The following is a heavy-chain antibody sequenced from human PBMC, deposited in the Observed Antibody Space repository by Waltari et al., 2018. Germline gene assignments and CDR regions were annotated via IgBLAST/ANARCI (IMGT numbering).Heavy chain of an antibody. J-gene: IGHJ6*02. Sequence: QVQLQQWGAGLLKPSETLSLTCAVYGGSLSDFYWSWIRQPPGKGLEWIGEIYHSGSTNYRPSLKSRVTISMDMSKNHLSLKLSSVTAADTAVYYCAISGTNSKYNYGIDIWGQGTTVTVS. CDR3: AISGTNSKYNYGIDI. D-gene: IGHD1-26*01. CDR2: IYHSGST. CDR1: GGSLSDFY. V-gene: IGHV4-34*02.